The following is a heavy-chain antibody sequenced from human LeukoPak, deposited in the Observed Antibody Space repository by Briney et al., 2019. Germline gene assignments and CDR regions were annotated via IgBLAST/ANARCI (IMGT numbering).Heavy chain of an antibody. CDR1: GFTFSSYA. D-gene: IGHD4-23*01. CDR2: IGGLGGST. Sequence: GGSLRLSCAASGFTFSSYAMSWVRQAPGKGLEWVSSIGGLGGSTFYAVSVKGRFTVSRDNFKNTLYLQMNSLRAEDTAVYYCAKDPGPMTTVVTPTDYWGQGTLVTVSS. CDR3: AKDPGPMTTVVTPTDY. J-gene: IGHJ4*02. V-gene: IGHV3-23*01.